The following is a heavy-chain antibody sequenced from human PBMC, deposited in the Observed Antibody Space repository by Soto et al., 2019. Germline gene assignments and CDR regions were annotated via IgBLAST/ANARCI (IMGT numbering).Heavy chain of an antibody. CDR3: ARGEVVPAAVVYYYYGMDV. D-gene: IGHD2-2*01. Sequence: ASVKVSCKASGGTFSSYAISWVRQAPGQGLEWMGGIIPIFGTANYAQKFQGRVTITADESTSTAYMELSSLRSEDTAVYYCARGEVVPAAVVYYYYGMDVWGQGTTVTVSS. J-gene: IGHJ6*02. CDR1: GGTFSSYA. V-gene: IGHV1-69*13. CDR2: IIPIFGTA.